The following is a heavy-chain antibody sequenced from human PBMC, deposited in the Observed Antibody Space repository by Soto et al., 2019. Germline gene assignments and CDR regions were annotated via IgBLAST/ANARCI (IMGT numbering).Heavy chain of an antibody. CDR2: IYYSGST. Sequence: PSEPVSLTCTVSGGSISSSSYYWGWIRQPPGKGLEWIGSIYYSGSTYYNPSRKRRVTISVDTTKTQFSLKLRSVTAADTAVYYCARHTRTIFGVARESWGQGTLVTVSS. V-gene: IGHV4-39*01. J-gene: IGHJ5*02. D-gene: IGHD3-3*01. CDR3: ARHTRTIFGVARES. CDR1: GGSISSSSYY.